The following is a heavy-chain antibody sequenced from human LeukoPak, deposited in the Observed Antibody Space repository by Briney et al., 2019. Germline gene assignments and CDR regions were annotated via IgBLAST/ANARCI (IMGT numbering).Heavy chain of an antibody. V-gene: IGHV3-48*01. D-gene: IGHD3-16*01. CDR2: ISSSSGTM. CDR3: ARRPEFGVLYYMDV. J-gene: IGHJ6*03. CDR1: GFTFSTYS. Sequence: PGGSLRLSCAASGFTFSTYSMNWVRQAPGKGLEWVSYISSSSGTMYYADSVKGRFTISRDNAKNSLYLQMNSLRAEDTAVYYCARRPEFGVLYYMDVWGKGTTVTVSS.